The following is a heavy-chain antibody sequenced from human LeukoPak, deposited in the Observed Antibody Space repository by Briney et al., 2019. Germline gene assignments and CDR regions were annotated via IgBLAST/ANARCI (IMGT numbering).Heavy chain of an antibody. J-gene: IGHJ6*02. Sequence: ASVKVSCKASGYTFTSYGISWVRQAPGQGLGWMGWISAYNGNTNYAQKLQGRVTMTTDTSTSTAYMELRSLRSDDTAVYYCARDLSSTYYDFWSGYPHDGMDVWGQGTTVTVSS. D-gene: IGHD3-3*01. V-gene: IGHV1-18*01. CDR3: ARDLSSTYYDFWSGYPHDGMDV. CDR2: ISAYNGNT. CDR1: GYTFTSYG.